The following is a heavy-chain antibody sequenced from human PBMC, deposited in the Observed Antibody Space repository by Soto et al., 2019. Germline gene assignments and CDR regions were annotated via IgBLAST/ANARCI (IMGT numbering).Heavy chain of an antibody. Sequence: SETLSLTCTVSGDAIYIGGYYWTWIRQHPGKGLEWIGYIYHTGKTYYNPSLKSRVTISVDTSKNQFSLKLSSVTAADTAVYYCASEIGRCEFDPWGQGTLVTVSS. CDR3: ASEIGRCEFDP. V-gene: IGHV4-61*08. J-gene: IGHJ5*02. CDR2: IYHTGKT. D-gene: IGHD2-15*01. CDR1: GDAIYIGGYY.